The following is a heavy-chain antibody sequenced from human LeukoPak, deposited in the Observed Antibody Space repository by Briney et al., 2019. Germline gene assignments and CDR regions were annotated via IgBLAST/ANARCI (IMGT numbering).Heavy chain of an antibody. CDR1: GGSISSSSYY. J-gene: IGHJ6*03. V-gene: IGHV4-39*01. Sequence: PSETLSLTCTVSGGSISSSSYYWGWIRQPPGKGLEWIGSIYYSGSTYYNPSLKSRVTISVDTSKNQFSLKLSSVTAADTAVYYCARHRRYCSSTSCRNYYYYMDVWGKGTTVTVSS. CDR2: IYYSGST. CDR3: ARHRRYCSSTSCRNYYYYMDV. D-gene: IGHD2-2*01.